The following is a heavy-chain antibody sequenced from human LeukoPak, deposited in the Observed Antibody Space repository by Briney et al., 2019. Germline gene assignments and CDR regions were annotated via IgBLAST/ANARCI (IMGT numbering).Heavy chain of an antibody. V-gene: IGHV4-61*01. CDR3: AREAECSGGSCYSYGWFDP. Sequence: SETLSLTCTVSGGSVSSGLNKWSWIRQPPEKELEWIGDISYSGSASYNPSLRSRVTISLDTSTNQFSLTLGSVTAADTAVYYCAREAECSGGSCYSYGWFDPWGQGTQVIVSS. J-gene: IGHJ5*02. CDR1: GGSVSSGLNK. CDR2: ISYSGSA. D-gene: IGHD2-15*01.